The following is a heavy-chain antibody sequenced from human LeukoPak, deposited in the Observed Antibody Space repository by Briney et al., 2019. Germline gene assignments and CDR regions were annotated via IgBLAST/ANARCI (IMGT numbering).Heavy chain of an antibody. J-gene: IGHJ5*02. Sequence: SETLSLTCTASGGSISSYYWSWIRQPAGKGLXXXXRIYTSGSTNYNPSLRSRVTMSVDTSKNQFSLKLSSVTAADTAVYYCARCAFWSGYADWFDPWGQGTLVTVSS. CDR3: ARCAFWSGYADWFDP. D-gene: IGHD3-3*01. CDR2: IYTSGST. V-gene: IGHV4-4*07. CDR1: GGSISSYY.